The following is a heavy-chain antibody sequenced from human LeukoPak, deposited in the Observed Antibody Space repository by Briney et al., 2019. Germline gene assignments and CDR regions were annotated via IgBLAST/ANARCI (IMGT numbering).Heavy chain of an antibody. CDR1: GGSFSGYY. V-gene: IGHV4-34*01. CDR3: ARERRPTYYDFWSGYYI. J-gene: IGHJ4*02. D-gene: IGHD3-3*01. Sequence: KTSETLSLTCAVYGGSFSGYYWSWIRQPPGKGLGWIGEINHSGSTNYNPSLKSRVTISVDTSKNQFSLKLSSVTAADTAVYYCARERRPTYYDFWSGYYIWGQGTLVTVSS. CDR2: INHSGST.